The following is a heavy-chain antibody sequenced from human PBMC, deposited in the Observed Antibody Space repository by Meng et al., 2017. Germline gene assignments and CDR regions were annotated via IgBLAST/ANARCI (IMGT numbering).Heavy chain of an antibody. Sequence: HVQLDXCGGXLLKPSEPLXXTCAVYRGXXXGYYWSWIRQPPGKGLEWIGEINNSGSTNYNPSLKSRVTISVDTSKNQFSLKLSSVTAADTAVYYCARELKEQSFAWGYWGQGTLXTVSS. V-gene: IGHV4-34*01. CDR3: ARELKEQSFAWGY. J-gene: IGHJ4*02. CDR1: RGXXXGYY. CDR2: INNSGST. D-gene: IGHD3-16*01.